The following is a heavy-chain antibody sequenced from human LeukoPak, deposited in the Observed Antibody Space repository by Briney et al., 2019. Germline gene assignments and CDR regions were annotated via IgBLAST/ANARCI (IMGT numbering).Heavy chain of an antibody. CDR1: RFTFSNYW. D-gene: IGHD1-14*01. J-gene: IGHJ4*02. CDR2: INEDGSEK. Sequence: PGGSLRLSCAASRFTFSNYWMTWVRQAPGKGLEWVANINEDGSEKNYVDSVKGRFTISRDNAKNSLYLQMNSPRAEDTAVYYCARLTRETTETYWGQGALVTVSS. V-gene: IGHV3-7*01. CDR3: ARLTRETTETY.